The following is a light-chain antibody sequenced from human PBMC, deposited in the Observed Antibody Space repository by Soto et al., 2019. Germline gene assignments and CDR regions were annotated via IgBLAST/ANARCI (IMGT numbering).Light chain of an antibody. CDR3: QQYGSSPPWT. J-gene: IGKJ1*01. CDR2: GAS. V-gene: IGKV3-20*01. Sequence: EIVLTQSPGTLSLSPGERATLSCRASQSVSSSYLAWYQQKPGQAPRLLIYGASSRATGIPDRFSGSGSGTDFTLTISRLEPEDFAFYYCQQYGSSPPWTFGQGTKVDIK. CDR1: QSVSSSY.